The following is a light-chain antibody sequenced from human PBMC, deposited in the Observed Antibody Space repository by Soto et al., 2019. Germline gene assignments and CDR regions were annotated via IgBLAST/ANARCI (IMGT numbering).Light chain of an antibody. CDR1: QDITDY. J-gene: IGKJ1*01. V-gene: IGKV1-27*01. CDR2: GAS. Sequence: DIQMTQSPSSLSATVGDRVTITCRASQDITDYLAWYQKKPGKAPKLLIFGASTLQSGVPSRFSGSGSGTDFTLTISSLQPEDVATYYCQNYNSASQTFGQGTKVDIK. CDR3: QNYNSASQT.